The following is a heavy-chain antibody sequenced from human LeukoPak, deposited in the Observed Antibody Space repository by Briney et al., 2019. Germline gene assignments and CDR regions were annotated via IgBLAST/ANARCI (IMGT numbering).Heavy chain of an antibody. Sequence: GGSLRLSCAASGFIFNNYWISWVRQAPGEGLEWVANIKQDGSDKYYVDSVKGRFTISRDNAKNSLYLQMNSLRAEDTAVYYCARQRRYCSGDNCYQRTFDYWGQGTLVTVSS. CDR1: GFIFNNYW. CDR2: IKQDGSDK. V-gene: IGHV3-7*01. CDR3: ARQRRYCSGDNCYQRTFDY. D-gene: IGHD2-15*01. J-gene: IGHJ4*02.